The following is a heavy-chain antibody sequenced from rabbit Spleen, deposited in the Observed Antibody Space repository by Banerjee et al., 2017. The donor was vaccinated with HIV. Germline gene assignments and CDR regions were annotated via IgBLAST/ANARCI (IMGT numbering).Heavy chain of an antibody. CDR3: ARDTGTSFSTYGMDL. CDR1: GFSFSSNYY. D-gene: IGHD8-1*01. V-gene: IGHV1S40*01. Sequence: QSLEESGGGLVQPEGSLTLTCTASGFSFSSNYYMCWVRQAPGKGLEWIACIYSSSSGSTYYARWAKGRFTISKTSSTTVTLQMTSLTAADTATYFCARDTGTSFSTYGMDLWGPGTLVTVS. CDR2: IYSSSSGST. J-gene: IGHJ6*01.